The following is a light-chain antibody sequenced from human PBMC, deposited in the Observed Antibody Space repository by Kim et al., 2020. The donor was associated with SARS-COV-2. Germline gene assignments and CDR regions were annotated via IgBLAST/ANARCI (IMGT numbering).Light chain of an antibody. Sequence: AIQMTQSPSSLSASVGDRVTITYRASQDIRNDLGWYQHKSGKAPKVLIYGASTLQSGVPSRFSGSGSGTDFTLTISSLQPEDFATYYCLQDYIYPRTFGQGTKVDIK. CDR1: QDIRND. CDR2: GAS. CDR3: LQDYIYPRT. V-gene: IGKV1-6*01. J-gene: IGKJ1*01.